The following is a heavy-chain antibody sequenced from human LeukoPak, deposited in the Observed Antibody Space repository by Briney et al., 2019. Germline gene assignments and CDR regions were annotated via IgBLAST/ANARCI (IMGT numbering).Heavy chain of an antibody. V-gene: IGHV3-72*01. D-gene: IGHD5-18*01. J-gene: IGHJ3*02. Sequence: GGSLRLSCAASGFTFSDHYMDWVRQAPGKGLEWVGRIRNKANSYTTEYAASVKGRFAISRDDSKNSLYLQMNSLKTEDTAVYYCTTDSPKYSSDAFDIWGQGTMVTVSS. CDR1: GFTFSDHY. CDR2: IRNKANSYTT. CDR3: TTDSPKYSSDAFDI.